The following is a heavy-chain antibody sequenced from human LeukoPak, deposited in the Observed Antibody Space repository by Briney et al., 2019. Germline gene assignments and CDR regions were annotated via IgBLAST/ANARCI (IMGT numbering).Heavy chain of an antibody. V-gene: IGHV3-66*01. D-gene: IGHD4-17*01. CDR3: ARGFTHDYGDYFDY. J-gene: IGHJ4*02. Sequence: PGGSLRLSCAASGFTVSSNYMSWVRQAPGKGLEWVSLIYSDSGGSTYYADSVKGRFTMSRDNSKNTLYLHMNSLRAEDTAVYYCARGFTHDYGDYFDYWGQGTLVTVSS. CDR2: IYSDSGGST. CDR1: GFTVSSNY.